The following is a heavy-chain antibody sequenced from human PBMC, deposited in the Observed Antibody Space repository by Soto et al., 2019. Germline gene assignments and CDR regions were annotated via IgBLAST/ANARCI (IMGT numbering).Heavy chain of an antibody. D-gene: IGHD6-6*01. V-gene: IGHV1-69*13. CDR2: IIPIFGTA. Sequence: SVKVSCKASGGTFSSYAISWVRQAPGQGLEWMGGIIPIFGTANYAQKFQGRVTITADESTSTAYMELSSLRSEDTAVYYCARAVYSSSPIGGNWFDPWGQGTLVTVSS. CDR1: GGTFSSYA. CDR3: ARAVYSSSPIGGNWFDP. J-gene: IGHJ5*02.